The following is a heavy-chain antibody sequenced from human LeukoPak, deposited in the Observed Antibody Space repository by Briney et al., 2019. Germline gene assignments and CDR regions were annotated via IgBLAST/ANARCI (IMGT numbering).Heavy chain of an antibody. CDR2: ISGSGASYL. Sequence: GGSLRLSRAASGFSLSTYSMNWVRLTPGKRLEWVSSISGSGASYLFYTDSVKGRFTISRDNAQNSVFLEMNSLRAEDTGLYYCAGDSKKRYDFLGRYWFFDLWGRGTLVTVSS. J-gene: IGHJ2*01. V-gene: IGHV3-21*01. CDR3: AGDSKKRYDFLGRYWFFDL. CDR1: GFSLSTYS. D-gene: IGHD3/OR15-3a*01.